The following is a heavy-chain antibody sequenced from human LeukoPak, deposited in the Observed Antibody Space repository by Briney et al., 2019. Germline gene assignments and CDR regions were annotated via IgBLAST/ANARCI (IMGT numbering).Heavy chain of an antibody. J-gene: IGHJ4*02. CDR1: GYTFTNYG. CDR3: ARARGIHPYFDS. D-gene: IGHD1-26*01. CDR2: MNAYNGNT. Sequence: ASVKVSCKASGYTFTNYGINWVRQAPGQGLDWMGWMNAYNGNTNYAQKPQDRLNMTTDTYTNTAYMALKTLRSDDTALYYCARARGIHPYFDSWGQGPLVTVPS. V-gene: IGHV1-18*01.